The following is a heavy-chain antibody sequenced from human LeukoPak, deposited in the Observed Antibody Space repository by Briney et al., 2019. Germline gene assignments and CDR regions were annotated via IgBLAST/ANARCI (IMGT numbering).Heavy chain of an antibody. Sequence: GGSLRLSCAASGFTFSSYAMSWVRQAPGKGLEWVSAIRGSGGSTYYADSVKGRFTISRDNSKNTLYLQMNSLRAEDTAVYYCAKGARYSSSWYGAFYFDYWGQGTLVTVSS. CDR1: GFTFSSYA. V-gene: IGHV3-23*01. J-gene: IGHJ4*02. CDR3: AKGARYSSSWYGAFYFDY. D-gene: IGHD6-13*01. CDR2: IRGSGGST.